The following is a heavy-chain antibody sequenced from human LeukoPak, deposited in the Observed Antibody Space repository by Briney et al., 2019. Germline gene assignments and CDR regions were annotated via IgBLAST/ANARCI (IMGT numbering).Heavy chain of an antibody. V-gene: IGHV3-23*01. CDR2: ISGSGGST. CDR3: AKDRITMIVATFDY. J-gene: IGHJ4*02. CDR1: GFTFSSYA. Sequence: GGSLRLSCAASGFTFSSYAMSWVRQVPGKGLEWVSAISGSGGSTYYADSVKGRFTISRDSSKNTLYLQMNSLRAEDTAVYYCAKDRITMIVATFDYWGQGTLVTVSS. D-gene: IGHD3-22*01.